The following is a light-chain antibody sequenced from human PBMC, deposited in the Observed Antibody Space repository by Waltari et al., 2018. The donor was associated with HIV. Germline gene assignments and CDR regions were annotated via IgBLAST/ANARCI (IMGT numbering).Light chain of an antibody. CDR3: AAWEDSLNGPNYV. CDR1: SSNIGSKT. V-gene: IGLV1-44*01. J-gene: IGLJ1*01. Sequence: QSVLTQPPSASGAPGQSVIISCSGSSSNIGSKTVNWYRQLPGTAPKLLIYSSNPRPSGVPDRVSGSKSGTSASLAISGLQSGDEADYYCAAWEDSLNGPNYVFGSGTTVTVL. CDR2: SSN.